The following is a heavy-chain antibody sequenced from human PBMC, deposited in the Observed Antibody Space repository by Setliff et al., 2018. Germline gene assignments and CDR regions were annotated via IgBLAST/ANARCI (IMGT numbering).Heavy chain of an antibody. CDR1: GASITDSY. D-gene: IGHD2-2*01. CDR3: ARTDPAMIRFDY. J-gene: IGHJ4*02. V-gene: IGHV2-70*16. CDR2: IDWDDTK. Sequence: TLSLTCSVSGASITDSYWNWIRQPPGKGLEWLARIDWDDTKFYSTSPKTRLTISKDTFKNQVVLTMTNMDPVDTATYYCARTDPAMIRFDYWGQGILVTVSS.